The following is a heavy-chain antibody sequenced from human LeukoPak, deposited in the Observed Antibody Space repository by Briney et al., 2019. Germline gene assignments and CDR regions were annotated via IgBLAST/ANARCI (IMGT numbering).Heavy chain of an antibody. Sequence: SETLSLTCTVSGGSISSSSHYWGWIRQPPGKGLEWIGTIYYSGNTYYNPSLKSRVTISIDTSKNQFSLKLTSVTAADTAVYYCARSGGHSGGYWGQGTLVTVSS. CDR1: GGSISSSSHY. CDR2: IYYSGNT. D-gene: IGHD4-23*01. CDR3: ARSGGHSGGY. V-gene: IGHV4-39*01. J-gene: IGHJ4*02.